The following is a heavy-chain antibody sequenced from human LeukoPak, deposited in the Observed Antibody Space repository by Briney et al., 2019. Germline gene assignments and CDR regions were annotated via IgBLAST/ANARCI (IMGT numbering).Heavy chain of an antibody. CDR1: GFTFSSYS. Sequence: GGSLRLSCAASGFTFSSYSMNWVRQAPGKGLEWVSSIRGDSTETRHAGSLMGRFTISRDNAKKSLYLQMNSLRADDTAVYYCARGHFGVVLDYWGQGTLVTVSS. V-gene: IGHV3-21*01. CDR3: ARGHFGVVLDY. CDR2: IRGDSTET. D-gene: IGHD3-3*01. J-gene: IGHJ4*02.